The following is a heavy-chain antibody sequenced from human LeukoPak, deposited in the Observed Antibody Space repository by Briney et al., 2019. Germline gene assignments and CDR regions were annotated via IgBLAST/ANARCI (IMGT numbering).Heavy chain of an antibody. CDR2: CLAGGLL. V-gene: IGHV3-66*04. Sequence: GGSLRLSCVGSGFNVTTNNMYWVRQAPGKGLECVSTCLAGGLLHYAGSVRDRFIISRDTSKNTLYLQMSSLSAEDTAVYYCGRRFCNSCPLDFWGQGTLVTVSS. D-gene: IGHD2-21*01. J-gene: IGHJ4*02. CDR3: GRRFCNSCPLDF. CDR1: GFNVTTNN.